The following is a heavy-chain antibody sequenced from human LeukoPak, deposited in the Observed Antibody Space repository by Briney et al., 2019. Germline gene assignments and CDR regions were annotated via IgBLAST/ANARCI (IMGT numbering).Heavy chain of an antibody. D-gene: IGHD4-17*01. Sequence: GGSLRLSCAASGFTFSDYYMSWIRQAPGKGLEWVSHISSSSSDTNYADSVKGRFTISRDNAKNSLYLLMNSLRAEDTAVYYCARVLGAYAFDYWGQGTLVTVSS. V-gene: IGHV3-11*05. CDR2: ISSSSSDT. CDR3: ARVLGAYAFDY. CDR1: GFTFSDYY. J-gene: IGHJ4*02.